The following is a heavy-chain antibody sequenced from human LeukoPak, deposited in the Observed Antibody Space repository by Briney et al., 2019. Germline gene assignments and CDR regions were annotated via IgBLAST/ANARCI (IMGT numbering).Heavy chain of an antibody. CDR3: ARDRGTWNDDGFDY. D-gene: IGHD1-1*01. CDR1: GGSISSGDYS. V-gene: IGHV4-30-4*07. Sequence: PSQTLSLTCAVSGGSISSGDYSWSWIRQPPGKGLEWIGNIYYSGSTYYNPSLKSRVNISVDTSKNQFSLKLTSVTAADTAVYYCARDRGTWNDDGFDYWGQGTLVTVSS. J-gene: IGHJ4*02. CDR2: IYYSGST.